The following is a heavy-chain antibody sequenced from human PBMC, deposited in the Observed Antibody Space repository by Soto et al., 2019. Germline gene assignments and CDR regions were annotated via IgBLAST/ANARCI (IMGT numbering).Heavy chain of an antibody. CDR3: AKATATGGGAFDI. CDR2: ILVDGRT. Sequence: SLRLSCAASGFICSSYDMSWVRQAPGKGLEWVSTILVDGRTFYVDSVKGRFTISRDTSQNTVYLQMNSLTAGDTALYYCAKATATGGGAFDICGQGTMVTVSS. V-gene: IGHV3-23*01. CDR1: GFICSSYD. J-gene: IGHJ3*02. D-gene: IGHD2-8*02.